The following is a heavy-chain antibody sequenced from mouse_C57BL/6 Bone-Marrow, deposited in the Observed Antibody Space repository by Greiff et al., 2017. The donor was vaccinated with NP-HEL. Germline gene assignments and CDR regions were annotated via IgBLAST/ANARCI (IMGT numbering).Heavy chain of an antibody. CDR3: ARGDREGHYYAMDY. CDR2: ISSGSSTI. Sequence: EVKLVESGGGLVKPGGSLKLSCAASGFTFSDYGMHWVRQAPEQGLEWVAYISSGSSTIYYADTVKGRFTISRDNAKNTLFPQLTRLRSEDTAMYYCARGDREGHYYAMDYWGQGTSVTVSS. CDR1: GFTFSDYG. V-gene: IGHV5-17*01. J-gene: IGHJ4*01. D-gene: IGHD3-3*01.